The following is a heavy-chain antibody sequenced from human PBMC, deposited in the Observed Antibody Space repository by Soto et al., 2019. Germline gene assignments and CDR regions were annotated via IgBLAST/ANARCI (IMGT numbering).Heavy chain of an antibody. V-gene: IGHV3-23*01. CDR2: ISGSGGPT. Sequence: EVQLLESGGGLVQPGGSLRLSCAASGFTFSSYAMTWVRQAPGKGLEWVSAISGSGGPTYYADCVKGRFSISRDNFKNTLSLQMNSLRAEDTAVYYCAVRGANSWSRIDYWGQGTLVTVSS. CDR1: GFTFSSYA. J-gene: IGHJ4*02. D-gene: IGHD6-13*01. CDR3: AVRGANSWSRIDY.